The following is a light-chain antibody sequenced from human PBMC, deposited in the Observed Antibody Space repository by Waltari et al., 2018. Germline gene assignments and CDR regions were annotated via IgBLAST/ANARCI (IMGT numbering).Light chain of an antibody. V-gene: IGKV4-1*01. CDR2: WAS. CDR1: QSVLYSFNNKNY. J-gene: IGKJ1*01. Sequence: DIVMTQSPDSLAVSLGERATINCKSSQSVLYSFNNKNYLACYQQKPGQPPKLIIYWASARESGVPDRFSGSGSGTDFTLTITSLQAEDVAVYYCHQYSTTPWTFGQGTKVEI. CDR3: HQYSTTPWT.